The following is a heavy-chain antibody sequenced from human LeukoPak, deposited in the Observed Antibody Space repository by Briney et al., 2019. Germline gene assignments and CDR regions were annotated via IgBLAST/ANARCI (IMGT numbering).Heavy chain of an antibody. D-gene: IGHD5-12*01. J-gene: IGHJ5*02. CDR3: ATAHIVATILNWFDP. V-gene: IGHV1-24*01. CDR1: GYTLTELS. CDR2: FDPEDGET. Sequence: ASVKVSCKVSGYTLTELSMHWVRQAPGKGLEWMGGFDPEDGETIYAQKFQGRVTVTEDTSTDTAYMELSSLRSEDTAVYYCATAHIVATILNWFDPWGQGTLVTVSS.